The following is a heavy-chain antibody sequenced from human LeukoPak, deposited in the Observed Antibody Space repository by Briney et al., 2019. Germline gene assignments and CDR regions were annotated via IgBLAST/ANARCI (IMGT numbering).Heavy chain of an antibody. V-gene: IGHV1-2*06. CDR1: GYTFTGYY. Sequence: GASVNVSCKASGYTFTGYYMHWVRQAPGQGLEWTGRINPNSGGTNYAQKFQGRVTMTRDTSISTAYMELSRLRSDDTAVYYCARAPRIAAAPSNNWFDPWGQGTLVTVSS. CDR2: INPNSGGT. D-gene: IGHD6-13*01. CDR3: ARAPRIAAAPSNNWFDP. J-gene: IGHJ5*02.